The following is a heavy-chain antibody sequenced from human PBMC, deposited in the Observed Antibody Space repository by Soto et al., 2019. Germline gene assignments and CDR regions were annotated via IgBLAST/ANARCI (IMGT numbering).Heavy chain of an antibody. CDR2: ITCDGSNI. D-gene: IGHD4-4*01. CDR3: AQNSGTVVGCKRVNWIDP. V-gene: IGHV3-30*03. Sequence: QVQLVESGGGVVQPGRSLRLSCAASGLTFGRYGMHWVRRAPGKGLQWVAVITCDGSNIAYADSVKGRFTISRDNSNNTLYMKMNSLKTDATSIYYCAQNSGTVVGCKRVNWIDPWGQGPLVTVSS. J-gene: IGHJ5*02. CDR1: GLTFGRYG.